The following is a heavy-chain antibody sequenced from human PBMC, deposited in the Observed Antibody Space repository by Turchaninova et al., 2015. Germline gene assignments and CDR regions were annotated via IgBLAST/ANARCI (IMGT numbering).Heavy chain of an antibody. J-gene: IGHJ6*03. CDR2: IYWYDNK. CDR1: GFSHSISGVG. CDR3: ARGPYYYYYYMDV. V-gene: IGHV2-5*01. D-gene: IGHD3/OR15-3a*01. Sequence: QITLKASGPTLVKPTQTLTPTCTFPGFSHSISGVGVAWIRQPPGMALEWLALIYWYDNKHYSPSLKTRLAITKDTSKNQVFLTMTNMDPVDTATYYCARGPYYYYYYMDVWGKGTTVTVSS.